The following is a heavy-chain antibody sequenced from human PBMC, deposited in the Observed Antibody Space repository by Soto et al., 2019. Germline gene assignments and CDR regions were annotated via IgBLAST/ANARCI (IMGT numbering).Heavy chain of an antibody. D-gene: IGHD6-19*01. CDR1: GGSISSYY. CDR3: ARDNPGIAVAGFDY. J-gene: IGHJ4*02. CDR2: IYTSGST. V-gene: IGHV4-4*07. Sequence: WETLSLTCTVSGGSISSYYWSWIRQPAGKGLEWIGRIYTSGSTNYNPSLKSRVTMSVDTSKNQFSLKLSSVTAADTAVYYCARDNPGIAVAGFDYWGQGTLVTSPQ.